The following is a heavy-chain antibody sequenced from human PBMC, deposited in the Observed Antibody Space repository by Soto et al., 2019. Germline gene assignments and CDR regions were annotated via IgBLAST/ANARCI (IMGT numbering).Heavy chain of an antibody. J-gene: IGHJ5*02. V-gene: IGHV4-39*01. CDR3: ARTANWLDP. CDR1: GGSISSGSYH. Sequence: SETLSLTCPVSGGSISSGSYHWGWIRQAPGKGLEWIGNTHYSGSAYYNPSLKSRVTISVDTSNSQVSLRLSSVTAADTAIYYCARTANWLDPWGQGTLVTVSS. CDR2: THYSGSA.